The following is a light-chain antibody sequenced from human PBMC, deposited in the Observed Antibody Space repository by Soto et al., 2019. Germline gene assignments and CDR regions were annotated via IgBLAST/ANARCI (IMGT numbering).Light chain of an antibody. CDR1: SSNIGAGYD. Sequence: QSPLSHPPSASGVPGQRVTISCTWSSSNIGAGYDVHWYQQLPGTAPKLLIYGNSNRRSGVPDRFSGSKSGTSASLAITGIQAEDEADYYCQYYDSSLSGYVFGTGTKVTVL. CDR2: GNS. CDR3: QYYDSSLSGYV. V-gene: IGLV1-40*01. J-gene: IGLJ1*01.